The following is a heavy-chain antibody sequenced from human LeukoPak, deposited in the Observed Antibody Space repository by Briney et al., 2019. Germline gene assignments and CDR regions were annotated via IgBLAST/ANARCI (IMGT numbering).Heavy chain of an antibody. J-gene: IGHJ4*02. CDR2: MNPNSGNT. Sequence: ASVTVSFKASGYTFTSYDINWVRQAPGQGLEWMGWMNPNSGNTGYAQKFQGRVTMTRNTSISTAYMELSSLRSEDTAVYYCARDRRIAAAGTLSYWGQGTLVTVSS. V-gene: IGHV1-8*01. D-gene: IGHD6-13*01. CDR1: GYTFTSYD. CDR3: ARDRRIAAAGTLSY.